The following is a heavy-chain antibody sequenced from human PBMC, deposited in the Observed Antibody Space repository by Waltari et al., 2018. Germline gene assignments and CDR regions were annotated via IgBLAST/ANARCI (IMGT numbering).Heavy chain of an antibody. CDR3: ARDSDYYDSSGYGNWFDP. D-gene: IGHD3-22*01. J-gene: IGHJ5*02. V-gene: IGHV1-3*01. CDR1: GYTFSIYG. CDR2: INAAHGST. Sequence: QVQLVQSVAEVKKPGASVKVSCKTSGYTFSIYGLHWVRQAPGQGLEWMGWINAAHGSTKYSQKFQGRLTITRDTSASTIYMELSSLRSEDTAMYYCARDSDYYDSSGYGNWFDPWGQGTLVTVSS.